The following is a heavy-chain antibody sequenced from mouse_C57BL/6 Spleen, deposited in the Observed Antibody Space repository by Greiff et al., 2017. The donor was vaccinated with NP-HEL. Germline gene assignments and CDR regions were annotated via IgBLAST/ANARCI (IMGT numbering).Heavy chain of an antibody. J-gene: IGHJ4*01. Sequence: VQLQQSGPELVKPGASVKISCKASGYSFTGYYMNWVKQSPEKSLEWIGEINPSTGGTTYNQKFKAKATLTVDKSSSTAYMQLKSLTSEDSAVYYSAICPDYSNYHYYAMDYWGKGTSVTVSS. V-gene: IGHV1-42*01. CDR2: INPSTGGT. CDR3: AICPDYSNYHYYAMDY. D-gene: IGHD2-5*01. CDR1: GYSFTGYY.